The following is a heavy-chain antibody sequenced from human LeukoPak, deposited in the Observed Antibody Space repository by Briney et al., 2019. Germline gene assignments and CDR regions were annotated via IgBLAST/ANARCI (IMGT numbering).Heavy chain of an antibody. D-gene: IGHD6-13*01. V-gene: IGHV3-7*01. CDR1: GFTFSSYW. CDR2: IKRDGSAK. Sequence: GGSLRLSCAASGFTFSSYWMSWVRQAPGKGLEWVANIKRDGSAKYYVDSVKGRFTISRDNARNSVYLQMNSLRAEDTAVYYCLAGGTAESEQWGQGTLVTVSS. CDR3: LAGGTAESEQ. J-gene: IGHJ4*02.